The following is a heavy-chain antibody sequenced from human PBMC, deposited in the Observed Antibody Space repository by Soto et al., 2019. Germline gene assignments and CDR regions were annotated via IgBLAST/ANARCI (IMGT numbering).Heavy chain of an antibody. CDR3: EREAQAAGKETFDY. CDR1: GDSVSSNSAA. D-gene: IGHD1-1*01. CDR2: TYYRSKWYS. J-gene: IGHJ4*02. Sequence: SQTLSLTCAISGDSVSSNSAAWNWIRQSPSRGLEWLGRTYYRSKWYSDYAVSVKSRITINPDTSKNQFSLQLNSVTPEDTAVYYCEREAQAAGKETFDYWGQGTLVTVSS. V-gene: IGHV6-1*01.